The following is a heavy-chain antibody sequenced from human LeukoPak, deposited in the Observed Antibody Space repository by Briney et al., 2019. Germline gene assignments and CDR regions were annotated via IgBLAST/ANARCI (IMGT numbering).Heavy chain of an antibody. CDR3: ARVVAATVDY. J-gene: IGHJ4*02. Sequence: SETLSLTCTVSGGSISSSSYYWGWIRQPPGKGLEWIGSIYYSGSTYYNPSLKSRVTISVDTSKNQFSLKLSSVTAADTAVYYCARVVAATVDYWGQGTLVTVSS. CDR2: IYYSGST. V-gene: IGHV4-39*07. CDR1: GGSISSSSYY. D-gene: IGHD2-15*01.